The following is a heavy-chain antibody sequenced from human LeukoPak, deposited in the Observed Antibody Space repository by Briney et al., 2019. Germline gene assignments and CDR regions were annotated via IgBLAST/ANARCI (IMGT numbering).Heavy chain of an antibody. CDR2: IRYDGSNK. D-gene: IGHD3-22*01. V-gene: IGHV3-30*02. J-gene: IGHJ4*02. CDR3: AKEQPNYYDSSGYSDYFDY. CDR1: GFTFSSYG. Sequence: GGSLRPSCAASGFTFSSYGMHWVRQAPGKGLEWVAFIRYDGSNKYYADSVKGRFTISRDNSKNTLYLQMNSLRAEDTAVYYCAKEQPNYYDSSGYSDYFDYWGQGTLVTVSS.